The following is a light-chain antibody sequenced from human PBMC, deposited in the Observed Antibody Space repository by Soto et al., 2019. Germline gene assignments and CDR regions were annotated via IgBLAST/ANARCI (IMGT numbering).Light chain of an antibody. V-gene: IGKV3-20*01. Sequence: IVLTQSPGTLSLSPGESTTLSCRASQSILRHLAWYQQKPGQGPRLLIYGASSRATGTPDRFSGSGSGTDFTLTINRLEPEDFALDYCQQYGSSPQTFGQGTKVESK. J-gene: IGKJ1*01. CDR2: GAS. CDR3: QQYGSSPQT. CDR1: QSILRH.